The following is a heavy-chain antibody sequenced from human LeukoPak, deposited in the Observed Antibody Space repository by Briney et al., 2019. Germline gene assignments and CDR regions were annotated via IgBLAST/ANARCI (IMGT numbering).Heavy chain of an antibody. Sequence: ASVKVSCKASGYTFTGYYMHWVRQAPGQGLEWMGWINPNSGGTNYAQKFQGRVTMTRDTSISTAYMELSRLRSDDTAVYYCARDPLYSGYDYGYWGQGTLVTVSS. CDR3: ARDPLYSGYDYGY. J-gene: IGHJ4*02. CDR2: INPNSGGT. D-gene: IGHD5-12*01. V-gene: IGHV1-2*02. CDR1: GYTFTGYY.